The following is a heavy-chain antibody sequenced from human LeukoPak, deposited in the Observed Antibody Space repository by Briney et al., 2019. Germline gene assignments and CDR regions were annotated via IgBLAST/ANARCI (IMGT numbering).Heavy chain of an antibody. CDR1: GFTFSSYE. CDR3: ARGGLYSSTLGY. D-gene: IGHD6-19*01. V-gene: IGHV3-48*03. J-gene: IGHJ4*02. CDR2: ISGSGTII. Sequence: PGGSLRLSCAASGFTFSSYEMQWVRQAPGKGVQWVSYISGSGTIIYYADSVKGRFTISRDNAKNSLYLQMSSLRAEDTAVYYCARGGLYSSTLGYWGQGTLVTVSS.